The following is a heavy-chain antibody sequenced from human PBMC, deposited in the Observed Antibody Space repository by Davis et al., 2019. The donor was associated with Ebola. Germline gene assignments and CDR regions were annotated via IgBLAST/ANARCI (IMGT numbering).Heavy chain of an antibody. Sequence: GGSLRLSCAASGFVFSSYAMTWVRQAPGKGLQWVAVIWDDGSNKYYADSVKGRFTISRDNSKNTLYLQMNSLRAEDTAVYYCATTPQYSSGQNKPFDYWGQGTLVTVSS. D-gene: IGHD6-19*01. CDR3: ATTPQYSSGQNKPFDY. CDR2: IWDDGSNK. J-gene: IGHJ4*02. V-gene: IGHV3-33*08. CDR1: GFVFSSYA.